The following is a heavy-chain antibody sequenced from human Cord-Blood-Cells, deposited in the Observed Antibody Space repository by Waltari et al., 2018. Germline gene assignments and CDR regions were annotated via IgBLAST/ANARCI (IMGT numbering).Heavy chain of an antibody. J-gene: IGHJ4*02. D-gene: IGHD6-13*01. CDR1: AGSISSSNW. CDR3: ARDPSDYSSSWYYFDY. CDR2: IYHSVST. V-gene: IGHV4-4*02. Sequence: QVQLQESGPGLVKPSGTLSLTCAVSAGSISSSNWWSWVTMPPGKGLEWIGEIYHSVSTNYNPSLNSRVTISVDKSKNQFSLKLSSVTAADTAVYYCARDPSDYSSSWYYFDYWGQGTLVTVSS.